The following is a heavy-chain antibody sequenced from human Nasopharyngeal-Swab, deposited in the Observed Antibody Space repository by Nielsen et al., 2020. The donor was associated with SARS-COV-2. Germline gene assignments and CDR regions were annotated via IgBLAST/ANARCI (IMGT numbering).Heavy chain of an antibody. Sequence: WVRQPPGKGLEWIGSIYYSGSTYYSPSPKSRVTISVDTSKNQFSLKLSSVAAADTAVYYCARSEAEDYSSSWYDYWGRGTLVTVSS. J-gene: IGHJ4*02. CDR3: ARSEAEDYSSSWYDY. V-gene: IGHV4-39*01. CDR2: IYYSGST. D-gene: IGHD6-13*01.